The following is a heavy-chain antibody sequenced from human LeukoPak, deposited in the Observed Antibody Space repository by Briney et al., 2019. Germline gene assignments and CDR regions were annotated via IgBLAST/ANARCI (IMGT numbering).Heavy chain of an antibody. CDR2: ISGSGGST. V-gene: IGHV3-23*01. CDR1: GFTFSNYV. D-gene: IGHD4-11*01. J-gene: IGHJ4*02. Sequence: GGSLRLSCAASGFTFSNYVMSWVRQAPGKGLEWVSAISGSGGSTYYADSVKGRFTISRDNSKNTLYLQMNSLRAEDTAVYYCAKDPTRTTVCTGFDYWGQGTLVTVSS. CDR3: AKDPTRTTVCTGFDY.